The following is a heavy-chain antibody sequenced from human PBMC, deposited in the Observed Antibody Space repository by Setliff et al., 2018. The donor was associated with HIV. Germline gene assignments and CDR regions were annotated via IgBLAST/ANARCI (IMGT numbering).Heavy chain of an antibody. Sequence: GASVKVSCKASGYTFTSYGISWVRQAPGQGLEWMGWISAYNGNTNYAQKLQGRVTITTDESTSTAYMELSSLRSEDTAVYYCARPPNDYGDYADAFDIWGQGTMVTVSS. CDR1: GYTFTSYG. CDR2: ISAYNGNT. V-gene: IGHV1-18*01. CDR3: ARPPNDYGDYADAFDI. J-gene: IGHJ3*02. D-gene: IGHD4-17*01.